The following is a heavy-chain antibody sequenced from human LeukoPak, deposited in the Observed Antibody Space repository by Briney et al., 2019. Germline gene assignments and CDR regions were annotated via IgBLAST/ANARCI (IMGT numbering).Heavy chain of an antibody. CDR1: GFTFNSYW. D-gene: IGHD3-9*01. J-gene: IGHJ6*03. CDR3: ARDHHDVLTGYYSNYYNYYYMDV. Sequence: GGSLRLSCVASGFTFNSYWMSWVRQAPGKGLEWVANIKEDGTERYYVDSVRGRFTLSRDNAENSLYLQMSSLRAEDTAVYYCARDHHDVLTGYYSNYYNYYYMDVWGKGTTVTVSS. V-gene: IGHV3-7*01. CDR2: IKEDGTER.